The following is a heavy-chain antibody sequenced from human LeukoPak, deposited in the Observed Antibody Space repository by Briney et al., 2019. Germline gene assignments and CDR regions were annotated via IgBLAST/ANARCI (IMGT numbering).Heavy chain of an antibody. CDR1: GGAFNSYT. J-gene: IGHJ4*02. D-gene: IGHD6-13*01. Sequence: ASVKVSCKASGGAFNSYTFNWVRQAPGQGLEWMGWISAYNGNTNYAQKLQGRVTMTTDTSTSTAYMELRSLRSDDTAVYYCARSRQQLYYFDYWGQGTLVTVSS. CDR3: ARSRQQLYYFDY. CDR2: ISAYNGNT. V-gene: IGHV1-18*01.